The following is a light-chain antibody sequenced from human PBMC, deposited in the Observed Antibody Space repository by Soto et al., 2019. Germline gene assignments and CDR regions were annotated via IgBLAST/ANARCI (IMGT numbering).Light chain of an antibody. CDR3: QQYGSSPRT. J-gene: IGKJ1*01. CDR2: GAS. V-gene: IGKV3-20*01. CDR1: QSVSSSY. Sequence: EIVLTQSPGNLSLSPGERSTLSCRSSQSVSSSYLAWYQQKPGQAPRLLIHGASSRATGIADRFSGSGSGTDFTLTISRLEPEDFAVYYCQQYGSSPRTFGQGTKVEIK.